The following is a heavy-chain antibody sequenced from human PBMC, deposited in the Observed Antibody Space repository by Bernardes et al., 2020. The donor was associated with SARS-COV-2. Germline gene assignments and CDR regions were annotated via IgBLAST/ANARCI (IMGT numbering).Heavy chain of an antibody. J-gene: IGHJ3*02. V-gene: IGHV1-8*01. CDR2: MNPNSGHT. CDR1: GYTFTTYD. D-gene: IGHD6-13*01. Sequence: ASVKVSCQASGYTFTTYDINWVRQATGQGLEWMGWMNPNSGHTGYAQKLQGRFTISRDNSKNTLYLQMNNLRAQDTAVYYCVRGIWSTSCSSLGCDAFDIWGQGTMVTVSS. CDR3: VRGIWSTSCSSLGCDAFDI.